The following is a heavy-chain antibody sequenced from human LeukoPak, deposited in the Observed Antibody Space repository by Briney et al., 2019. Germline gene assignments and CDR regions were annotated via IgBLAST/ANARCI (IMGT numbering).Heavy chain of an antibody. Sequence: SETLSLTCSVSGGSISSYSWDWIRQPAGKGLEWIGRFYTSGTTNYNPSLKSRVTISADTSKNQFSLKLSSVTAADTAMYYCARDAAGFNSSWEFDYWGQGTLVTVSS. CDR2: FYTSGTT. CDR1: GGSISSYS. J-gene: IGHJ4*02. V-gene: IGHV4-4*07. CDR3: ARDAAGFNSSWEFDY. D-gene: IGHD6-13*01.